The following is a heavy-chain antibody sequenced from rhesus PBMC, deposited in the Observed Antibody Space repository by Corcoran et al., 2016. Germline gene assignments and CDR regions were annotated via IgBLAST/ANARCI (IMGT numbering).Heavy chain of an antibody. V-gene: IGHV4-169*02. CDR3: ASLTTGVSRDY. J-gene: IGHJ4*01. Sequence: QLQLQESGPGLVKPSETLSVTCAVSGGSISSNYWSWIRQPPGKGLEWIGRIYGSGSSTNYNPSLKSRVTLSVDTSKNQLSLKLSSVTAADTAVYYCASLTTGVSRDYWGQGVLVTVSS. CDR2: IYGSGSST. D-gene: IGHD3-22*01. CDR1: GGSISSNY.